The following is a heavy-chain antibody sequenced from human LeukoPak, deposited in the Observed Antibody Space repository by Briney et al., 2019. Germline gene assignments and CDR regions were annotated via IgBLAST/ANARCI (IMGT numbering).Heavy chain of an antibody. V-gene: IGHV3-23*01. J-gene: IGHJ4*02. CDR1: GFTFSSYA. CDR3: ATGIRERGFDS. Sequence: GGSLRLSCAASGFTFSSYAMSWVRQAPGKGLEWVSSISGTGGSTNYADSVKGRFTISRDNAKNSLYLQMNSLRAEDTALYFCATGIRERGFDSWGQGTLVTVSS. D-gene: IGHD1-1*01. CDR2: ISGTGGST.